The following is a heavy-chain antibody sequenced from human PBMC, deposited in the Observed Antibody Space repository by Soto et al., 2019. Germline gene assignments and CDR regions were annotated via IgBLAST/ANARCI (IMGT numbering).Heavy chain of an antibody. D-gene: IGHD6-6*01. V-gene: IGHV4-38-2*01. CDR3: ARSMYSTSAQLYYGMDV. CDR1: GYSIRSGYF. Sequence: SETLSLTCAVSGYSIRSGYFWGWIRQPPGKGLEWIGSMYHSGITYYNLSLRSRVTISVDTSKNQLSLKLSSATAADTAVYYCARSMYSTSAQLYYGMDVWGQGTTVTVS. J-gene: IGHJ6*02. CDR2: MYHSGIT.